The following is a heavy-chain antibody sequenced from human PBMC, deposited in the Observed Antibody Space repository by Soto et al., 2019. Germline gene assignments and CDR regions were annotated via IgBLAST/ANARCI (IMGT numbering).Heavy chain of an antibody. Sequence: ESGGGLVKPGGSLRLSCAASGFTFSSYSMNWVRQAPGKGLEWVSSISSSSSYIYYADSVKGRFTISRDNAKNSLYLQMNSLRAEDTAVYYCARTLRYFDWLLSYAFDIWGQGTMVTVSS. CDR1: GFTFSSYS. J-gene: IGHJ3*02. V-gene: IGHV3-21*01. D-gene: IGHD3-9*01. CDR2: ISSSSSYI. CDR3: ARTLRYFDWLLSYAFDI.